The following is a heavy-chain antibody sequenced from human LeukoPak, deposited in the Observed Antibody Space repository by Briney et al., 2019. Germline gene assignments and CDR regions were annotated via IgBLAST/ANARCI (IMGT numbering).Heavy chain of an antibody. V-gene: IGHV3-15*07. CDR3: TQGSGQYFDY. D-gene: IGHD2-15*01. CDR1: GLTLSNVW. CDR2: IRSRGDGGTT. Sequence: PGGSLRLSCAVSGLTLSNVWMNWVRQAPGKGLEWVGRIRSRGDGGTTDFAAPVKGRFTISRDDSKNTLYLQMNSLTSEDTAVYYCTQGSGQYFDYRGQGTLVTVSS. J-gene: IGHJ4*02.